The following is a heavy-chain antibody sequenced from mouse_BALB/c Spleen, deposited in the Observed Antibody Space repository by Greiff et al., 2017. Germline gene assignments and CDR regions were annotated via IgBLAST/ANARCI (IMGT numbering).Heavy chain of an antibody. D-gene: IGHD1-1*01. Sequence: VHLVESGAELVKPGASVKLSCKASGYTFTSYYMYWVKQRPGQGLEWIGEINPSNGGTNFNEKFKSKATLTVDKSSSTAYMQLSSLTSEDSAVYYCTRGLRWYFDVWGAGTTVTVSS. CDR1: GYTFTSYY. CDR3: TRGLRWYFDV. J-gene: IGHJ1*01. CDR2: INPSNGGT. V-gene: IGHV1S81*02.